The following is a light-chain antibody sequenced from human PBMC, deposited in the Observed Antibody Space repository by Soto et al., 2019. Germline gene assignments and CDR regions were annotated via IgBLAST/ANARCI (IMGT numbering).Light chain of an antibody. CDR3: QQYGGWAT. CDR2: GAS. J-gene: IGKJ1*01. V-gene: IGKV3-20*01. Sequence: EIMLTQSAATLSLSPGERATLSCRASQSVSSYLAWYQQKPGQAPRLLIYGASNRATGIPDRFSGSGSGTDFTLTITRLEPEDFAVYYCQQYGGWATFGQGTKVDIK. CDR1: QSVSSY.